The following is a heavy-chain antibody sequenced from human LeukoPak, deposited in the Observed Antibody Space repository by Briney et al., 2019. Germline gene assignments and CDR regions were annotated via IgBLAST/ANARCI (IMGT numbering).Heavy chain of an antibody. J-gene: IGHJ4*02. CDR1: GFTFSSYG. CDR3: AKDWVLDTAMVTDDY. V-gene: IGHV3-30*02. Sequence: PGGSLRLSCAASGFTFSSYGMHWVRQAPGKGLEWVAFIRYDGSNKYYADSVKGRFTISRDNSKNTLYLQMNSLRAEDTAVYYCAKDWVLDTAMVTDDYWGQGTLVTVSS. CDR2: IRYDGSNK. D-gene: IGHD5-18*01.